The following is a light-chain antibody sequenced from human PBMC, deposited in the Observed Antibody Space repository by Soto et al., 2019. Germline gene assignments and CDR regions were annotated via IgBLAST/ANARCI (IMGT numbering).Light chain of an antibody. J-gene: IGKJ5*01. CDR3: QQYTGPPTT. CDR2: GAS. CDR1: QSVSSNY. V-gene: IGKV3-20*01. Sequence: ETVLTQSPGTLSLSPGERATLSCRASQSVSSNYLAWYHQKPGQAPRLLIYGASTRAAGIPDRFSGSGSGTDFTLTITRLEPEDSAVYFCQQYTGPPTTFGQGTRLEIK.